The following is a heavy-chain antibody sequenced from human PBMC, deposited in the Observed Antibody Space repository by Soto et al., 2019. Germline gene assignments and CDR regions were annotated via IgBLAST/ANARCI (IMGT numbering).Heavy chain of an antibody. D-gene: IGHD1-26*01. CDR3: AKDLTYGATPGGALDI. Sequence: PGGSLRLSCAASTFTFTGYAMSWVRQAPGKGLEWVSGISSSSDNTYYADSVKGRFTISRDNSKNTLYVQMNSVRAEDTAVYYCAKDLTYGATPGGALDIWRQGTKVTVSS. J-gene: IGHJ3*02. CDR2: ISSSSDNT. CDR1: TFTFTGYA. V-gene: IGHV3-23*01.